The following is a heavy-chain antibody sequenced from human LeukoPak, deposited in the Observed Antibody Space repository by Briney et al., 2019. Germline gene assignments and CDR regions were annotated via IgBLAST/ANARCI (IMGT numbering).Heavy chain of an antibody. CDR3: TTDGPTRGDCGGDCYVLRLMDV. CDR1: GFTFSNAW. J-gene: IGHJ6*03. V-gene: IGHV3-15*01. CDR2: IKSKTDGGTT. D-gene: IGHD2-21*02. Sequence: GGSLRLSCAASGFTFSNAWMSWVRQAPGKGLEWVGRIKSKTDGGTTDYAAPVKGRFTISRDDSKNTLYLQMNSLKTEDTAVYYCTTDGPTRGDCGGDCYVLRLMDVWGKGTTVTIPS.